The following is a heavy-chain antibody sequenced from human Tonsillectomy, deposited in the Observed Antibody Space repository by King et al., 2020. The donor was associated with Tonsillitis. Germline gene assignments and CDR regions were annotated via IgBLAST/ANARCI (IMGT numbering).Heavy chain of an antibody. Sequence: QLQESGPGVVKPSETLSLTCTVSGGSISSSDHYWAWSRQPQGKGLEWIGYMDYSGTIFYNPSLKRRITISGGTSENRFSLRLSSVTAADTAVYFCARYVRGSFDYWGQGALVTVSS. CDR2: MDYSGTI. CDR3: ARYVRGSFDY. V-gene: IGHV4-39*01. D-gene: IGHD1-26*01. CDR1: GGSISSSDHY. J-gene: IGHJ4*02.